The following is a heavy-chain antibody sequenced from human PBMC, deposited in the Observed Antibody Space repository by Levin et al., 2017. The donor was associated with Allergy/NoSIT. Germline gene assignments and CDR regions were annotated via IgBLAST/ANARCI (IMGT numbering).Heavy chain of an antibody. Sequence: GSLRLSCTVSGGSISSSSYYWGWIRQPPGKGLEWIGSIYYSGSTYYNPSLKSRVTISVDTSKNQFSLKLSSVTAADTAVYYCASLPPSHSGSPPWGQGTLVTVSS. D-gene: IGHD3-10*01. CDR2: IYYSGST. CDR1: GGSISSSSYY. J-gene: IGHJ5*02. V-gene: IGHV4-39*01. CDR3: ASLPPSHSGSPP.